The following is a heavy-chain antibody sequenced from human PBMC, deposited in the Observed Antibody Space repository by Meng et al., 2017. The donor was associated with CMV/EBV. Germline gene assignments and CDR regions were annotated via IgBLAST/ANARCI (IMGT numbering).Heavy chain of an antibody. J-gene: IGHJ6*02. V-gene: IGHV1-2*02. CDR3: ARGLVPAARGGMDV. Sequence: ASVKVSCKASGYTFSGYDMRWVRQAPGQGLEWMGWIIPNSGGTNYAQKFQGRVTITRDTSISTAYMELSRLRSDDTAVYYCARGLVPAARGGMDVWGQGTTVTVSS. CDR2: IIPNSGGT. D-gene: IGHD2-2*01. CDR1: GYTFSGYD.